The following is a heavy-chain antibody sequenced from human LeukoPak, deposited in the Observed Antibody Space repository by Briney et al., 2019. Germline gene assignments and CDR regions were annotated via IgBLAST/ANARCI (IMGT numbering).Heavy chain of an antibody. V-gene: IGHV3-23*01. CDR2: ISGSGGST. CDR3: AKVGGYSYGFMDY. Sequence: GGSLRLSCAASGFTFSSYGMSWVRQAPGEGLEWVSAISGSGGSTYYADSVKGRFTISRDNSKNTLYLQMNSLRAEDTAVYYCAKVGGYSYGFMDYWGQGTLVTVSS. CDR1: GFTFSSYG. D-gene: IGHD5-18*01. J-gene: IGHJ4*02.